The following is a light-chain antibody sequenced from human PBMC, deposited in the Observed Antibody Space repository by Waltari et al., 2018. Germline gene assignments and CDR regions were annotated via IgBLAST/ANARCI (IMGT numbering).Light chain of an antibody. V-gene: IGKV3-15*01. CDR1: QSVNNN. CDR3: QQYNNWPPLT. Sequence: EVVMTQSPATLSVSPGERATLSCRVSQSVNNNVAWYQQKPGQAPRLLIYGASTRATGIPARFSGSGSGTEFTLTISSLQSEDFAVYYCQQYNNWPPLTFGGGTKVEIK. CDR2: GAS. J-gene: IGKJ4*01.